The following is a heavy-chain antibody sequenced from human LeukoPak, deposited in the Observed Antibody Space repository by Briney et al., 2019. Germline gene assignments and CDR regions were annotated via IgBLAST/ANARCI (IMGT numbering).Heavy chain of an antibody. CDR3: ARGGDGYNLDYYYYMDV. CDR1: GYTFSNYG. J-gene: IGHJ6*03. V-gene: IGHV1-18*01. CDR2: ISSYNDNT. D-gene: IGHD5-24*01. Sequence: ASVKVSCKASGYTFSNYGISWVRQAPGQGLEWMGWISSYNDNTNYAQKLQGRVTMTTDTSTSTAYMELSSLRSEDTAVYYCARGGDGYNLDYYYYMDVWGKGTTVTVSS.